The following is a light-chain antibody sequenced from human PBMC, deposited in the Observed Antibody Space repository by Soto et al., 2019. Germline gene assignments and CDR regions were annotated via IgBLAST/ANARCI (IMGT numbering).Light chain of an antibody. Sequence: EIVMTQSPATLSVSPGERATLSCRASQSVSSYLAWYQQKPGQAPRLLIYGASSRATGIPDRFSGSGSGTDFTLTISRLEPEDFAVYYCQQYGSSPCTFGQGTKLEIK. V-gene: IGKV3-20*01. J-gene: IGKJ2*02. CDR2: GAS. CDR3: QQYGSSPCT. CDR1: QSVSSY.